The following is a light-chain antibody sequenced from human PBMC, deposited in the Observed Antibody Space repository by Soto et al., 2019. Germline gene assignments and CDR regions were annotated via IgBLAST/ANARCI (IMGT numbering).Light chain of an antibody. CDR2: EAS. Sequence: QMTQSPSSLSASVGDRVTITCRASQDISNYLAWYQQKPGGAPKLLIYEASTLQSGVPSRFSGSGSGADFTLTISSLQPEDVALYYCQKYNDARRTFGQGTRVEMK. CDR3: QKYNDARRT. V-gene: IGKV1-27*01. J-gene: IGKJ1*01. CDR1: QDISNY.